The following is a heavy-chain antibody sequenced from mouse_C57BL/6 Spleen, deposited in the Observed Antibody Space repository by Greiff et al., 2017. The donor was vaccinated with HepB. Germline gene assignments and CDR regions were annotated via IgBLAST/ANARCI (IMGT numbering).Heavy chain of an antibody. D-gene: IGHD1-1*02. CDR3: ARGSPWFAY. J-gene: IGHJ3*01. CDR2: INPGSGGT. V-gene: IGHV1-54*01. CDR1: GYAFTNSL. Sequence: QVQLQQSGAELVRPGTSVKVSCKASGYAFTNSLIEWVKQRPGQGLEWIGVINPGSGGTNYNEKFKGKATLTADKSSSTAYMQLSSLTYEDSAVYFCARGSPWFAYWGQGTLVTVSA.